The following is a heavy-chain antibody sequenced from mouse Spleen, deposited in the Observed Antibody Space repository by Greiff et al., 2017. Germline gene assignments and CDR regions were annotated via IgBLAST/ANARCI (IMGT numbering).Heavy chain of an antibody. CDR1: GFNIKDYY. D-gene: IGHD1-1*01. CDR3: ALITTVVATGFDY. Sequence: EVKLMESGAELVKPGASVKLSCTASGFNIKDYYMHWVKQRTEQGLEWIGRIDPEDGETKYAPKFQGKATITADTSSNTAYLQLSSLTSEDTAVYYCALITTVVATGFDYWGQGTTLTVSS. V-gene: IGHV14-2*01. J-gene: IGHJ2*01. CDR2: IDPEDGET.